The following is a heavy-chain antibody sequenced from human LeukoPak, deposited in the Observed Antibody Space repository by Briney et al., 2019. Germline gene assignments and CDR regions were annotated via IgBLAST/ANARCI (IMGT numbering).Heavy chain of an antibody. V-gene: IGHV5-51*01. CDR1: GYSFTSYW. J-gene: IGHJ6*03. D-gene: IGHD1-1*01. Sequence: GESLKISCKGSGYSFTSYWIGWVRQLPGKGLEGMGIIYPGDSDTRYSPSFQDQVTISAAKSISPAYLQWSSLKASDTAMYYCASTGTWNYNYYYYMDVWGKGTTVTVSS. CDR3: ASTGTWNYNYYYYMDV. CDR2: IYPGDSDT.